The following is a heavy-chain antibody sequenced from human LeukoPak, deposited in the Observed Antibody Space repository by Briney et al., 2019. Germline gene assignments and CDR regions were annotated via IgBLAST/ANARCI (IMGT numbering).Heavy chain of an antibody. V-gene: IGHV1-2*02. CDR3: AKKLFQGWGFYFDY. CDR1: GYTFTGYY. J-gene: IGHJ4*02. CDR2: INPHSGGT. Sequence: ASVKVSCKASGYTFTGYYLHWVRQAPGQGLEWMGWINPHSGGTNYAQKFQDRVTMTRDTSISTAYMELSRLRSDDTAVYYCAKKLFQGWGFYFDYWGQGTLVAVSS. D-gene: IGHD2-21*01.